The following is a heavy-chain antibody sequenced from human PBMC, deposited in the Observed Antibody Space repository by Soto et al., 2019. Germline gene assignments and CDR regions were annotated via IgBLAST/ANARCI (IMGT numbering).Heavy chain of an antibody. CDR3: ARGCSSSFLAFDI. CDR1: GDSFNDYY. J-gene: IGHJ3*02. V-gene: IGHV1-2*04. D-gene: IGHD6-13*01. CDR2: INPNSGGT. Sequence: ASVKVSCNTSGDSFNDYYIHWVRQAPGQGLEWMGWINPNSGGTNYAQKFQGWVTMTRDTSISTAYMELSRLRSDDTAVYYCARGCSSSFLAFDIWGQGTMVTVSS.